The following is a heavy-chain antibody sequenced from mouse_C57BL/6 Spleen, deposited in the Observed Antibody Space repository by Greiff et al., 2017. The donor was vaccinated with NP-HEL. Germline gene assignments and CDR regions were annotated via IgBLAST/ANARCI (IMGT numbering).Heavy chain of an antibody. CDR2: ISSGSSTL. CDR3: AREGSNYWYFDV. CDR1: GFTFSDYG. V-gene: IGHV5-17*01. Sequence: EVMLVESGGGLVKPGGSLKLSCAASGFTFSDYGMHWVRQAPEKGLEWVAYISSGSSTLYYADTVKGRFTISRDNAKNTLFLQMTSLRSEDTAMYYCAREGSNYWYFDVWGTGTTVTVSS. D-gene: IGHD1-1*01. J-gene: IGHJ1*03.